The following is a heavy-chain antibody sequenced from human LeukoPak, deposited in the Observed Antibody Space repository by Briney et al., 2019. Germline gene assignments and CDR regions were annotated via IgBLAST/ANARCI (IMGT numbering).Heavy chain of an antibody. CDR3: VTGFTTMAVDYFDY. CDR2: SDPEDGER. J-gene: IGHJ4*02. CDR1: GKTLSDLS. Sequence: ASVKVSCKVSGKTLSDLSIHWLRQPPGKGLEWLGGSDPEDGERIYAQMFQGRVTMTEDTSIDTAYMELSSLRSEDSAVYYCVTGFTTMAVDYFDYWGQGTLVTVSP. V-gene: IGHV1-24*01. D-gene: IGHD5-18*01.